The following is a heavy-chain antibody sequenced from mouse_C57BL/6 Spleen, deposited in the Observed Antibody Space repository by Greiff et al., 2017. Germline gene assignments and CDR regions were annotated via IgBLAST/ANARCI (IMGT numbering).Heavy chain of an antibody. D-gene: IGHD2-10*01. CDR2: IRSKSNNYAT. CDR3: VRQRAYRTFDY. J-gene: IGHJ2*01. V-gene: IGHV10-1*01. CDR1: GFSFNTYA. Sequence: EVKLVESGGGLVQPKGSLKLSCAASGFSFNTYAMNWVRQAPGKGLEWVARIRSKSNNYATYYADSVKDRFSISRDDSESMLYLQMNNLKTEDTAMYYCVRQRAYRTFDYWGQGATLTVSS.